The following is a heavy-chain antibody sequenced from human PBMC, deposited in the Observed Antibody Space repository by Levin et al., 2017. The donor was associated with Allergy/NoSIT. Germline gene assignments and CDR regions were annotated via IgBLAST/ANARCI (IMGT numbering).Heavy chain of an antibody. CDR2: ISSSSSYI. CDR1: GFTFSSYS. J-gene: IGHJ6*02. Sequence: GGSLRLSCAASGFTFSSYSMNWVRQAPGKGLEWVSSISSSSSYIYYADSVKGRFTISRDNAKNSLYLQMNSLRAEDTAVYYCARDHSVTAYYYYGMDVWGQGTTVTVSS. CDR3: ARDHSVTAYYYYGMDV. V-gene: IGHV3-21*01. D-gene: IGHD4-11*01.